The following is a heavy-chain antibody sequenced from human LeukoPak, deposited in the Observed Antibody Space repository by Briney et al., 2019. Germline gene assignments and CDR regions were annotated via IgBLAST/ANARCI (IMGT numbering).Heavy chain of an antibody. J-gene: IGHJ4*02. V-gene: IGHV3-73*01. CDR2: IRSKANSYAT. CDR3: TIAAAETYFDY. CDR1: GFTFSGSA. Sequence: GGSLRLSCAASGFTFSGSAMHWVRQASGKGLEWVGRIRSKANSYATAYAASVKGRFTISRDDSKNTAYLQMNSLKTEDTAVYCCTIAAAETYFDYWGQGTLVTVSS. D-gene: IGHD6-13*01.